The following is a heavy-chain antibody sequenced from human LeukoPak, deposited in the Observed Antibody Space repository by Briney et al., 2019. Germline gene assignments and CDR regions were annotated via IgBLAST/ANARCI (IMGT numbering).Heavy chain of an antibody. Sequence: GGSLRLSCAASGFTFSSYEINWVRQAPGKGLEWVSYISSSGSTIKYADSVKGRFTIARDNAKNSVYLEMNSLRADDTAVYYCARSARLMKGVVEVTALDDWGQGTLVTVSS. CDR1: GFTFSSYE. V-gene: IGHV3-48*03. CDR2: ISSSGSTI. J-gene: IGHJ4*02. CDR3: ARSARLMKGVVEVTALDD. D-gene: IGHD3-3*01.